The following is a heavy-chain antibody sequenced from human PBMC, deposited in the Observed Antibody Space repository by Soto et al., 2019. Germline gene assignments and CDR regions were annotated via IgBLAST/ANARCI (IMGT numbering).Heavy chain of an antibody. CDR1: GFTFSSYW. Sequence: PGGSLRLSCAASGFTFSSYWMHWVRQAPGKGLVWVSRINSDGSSTTYADSVKGRFTIYRDNAKNTLYLQMNSLRAEDTALYYCARPGSSLYYFDYWGQGTLVTVSS. V-gene: IGHV3-74*01. J-gene: IGHJ4*02. D-gene: IGHD3-10*01. CDR2: INSDGSST. CDR3: ARPGSSLYYFDY.